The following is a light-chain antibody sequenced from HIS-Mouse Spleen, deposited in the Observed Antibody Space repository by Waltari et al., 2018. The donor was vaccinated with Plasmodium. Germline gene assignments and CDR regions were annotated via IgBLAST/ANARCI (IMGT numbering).Light chain of an antibody. J-gene: IGKJ2*01. CDR1: QSVLYSSNNKNY. V-gene: IGKV4-1*01. CDR3: QQYYSTPYT. CDR2: WAS. Sequence: DIVMTQSPDSLAVSLGERATINCKSSQSVLYSSNNKNYLAWYQQKPGQLPNLLIYWASTRESVVPDRFSGSGSGTDFTLTISSLQAEDVAVYYCQQYYSTPYTFGQGTKLEIK.